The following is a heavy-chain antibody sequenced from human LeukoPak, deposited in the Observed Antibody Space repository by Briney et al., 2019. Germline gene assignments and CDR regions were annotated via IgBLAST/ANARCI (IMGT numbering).Heavy chain of an antibody. J-gene: IGHJ4*02. D-gene: IGHD3/OR15-3a*01. Sequence: SETLSLTCTVSGGSISSSSYYWGWIRQPPGKGLEWIGSIYYSGSTYYNPSLKSRVTISVDTSKNEFSLKLSSVTAADTAVYYCARQTGSGLFILPGGQGTLVTVSS. CDR2: IYYSGST. CDR3: ARQTGSGLFILP. V-gene: IGHV4-39*01. CDR1: GGSISSSSYY.